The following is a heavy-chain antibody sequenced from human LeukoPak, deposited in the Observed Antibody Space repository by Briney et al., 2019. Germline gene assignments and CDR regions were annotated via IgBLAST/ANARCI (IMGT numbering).Heavy chain of an antibody. CDR3: ARGPYDSSGYQDY. CDR1: GGSFSGYY. Sequence: SETLSLTCAVYGGSFSGYYWSWIRQPPGKGLEWIGEINHSGSTNYNPSLKSRVTISVDTSKNQFSLKLSSVTAADTAVYYCARGPYDSSGYQDYWGQGTLVTVSS. CDR2: INHSGST. J-gene: IGHJ4*02. V-gene: IGHV4-34*01. D-gene: IGHD3-22*01.